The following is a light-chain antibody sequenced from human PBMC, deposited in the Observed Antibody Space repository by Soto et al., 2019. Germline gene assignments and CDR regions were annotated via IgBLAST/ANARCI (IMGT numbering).Light chain of an antibody. CDR2: GVS. CDR1: SSDVGGYKY. V-gene: IGLV2-14*01. CDR3: HSYKSSPGLCV. Sequence: QSALTQPASVSGSPGQSITISCTGTSSDVGGYKYVSWYQQHPGKAPKLMIYGVSNRPSGVSNRFSGSKSGNPASLTISGLQAEDGADYFCHSYKSSPGLCVLGGGTQLPVL. J-gene: IGLJ7*01.